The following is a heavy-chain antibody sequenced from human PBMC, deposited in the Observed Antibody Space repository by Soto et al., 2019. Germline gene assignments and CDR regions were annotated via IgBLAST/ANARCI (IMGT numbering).Heavy chain of an antibody. Sequence: QVQLVQSGAEVKKPGSSVKVSCKVSRGTFSSYTISWVRQAPGQGLEWMGRIFPLLGVTNFAQKFQGRLTITAYKSTSTVYMELSSLRSDDTAVFHCAREGERVVVVPAAMRDDAFDVWGQGTMVTVSS. J-gene: IGHJ3*01. V-gene: IGHV1-69*08. CDR3: AREGERVVVVPAAMRDDAFDV. CDR2: IFPLLGVT. CDR1: RGTFSSYT. D-gene: IGHD2-2*01.